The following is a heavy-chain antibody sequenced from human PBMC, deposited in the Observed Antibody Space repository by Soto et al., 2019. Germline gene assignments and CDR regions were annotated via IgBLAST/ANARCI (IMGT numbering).Heavy chain of an antibody. Sequence: QVQLQESGPGLVKPSETLSLTCTVSGGSVSNYYCSWIRQPPGKGLEWIGYIYYSGDTNYNPSLKGKVTSTVNTPKNNASLSLSSVTPAETAVYYGAAEPPATAGFDVWGQGTMVTVSS. J-gene: IGHJ3*01. CDR3: AAEPPATAGFDV. D-gene: IGHD5-12*01. CDR2: IYYSGDT. V-gene: IGHV4-59*02. CDR1: GGSVSNYY.